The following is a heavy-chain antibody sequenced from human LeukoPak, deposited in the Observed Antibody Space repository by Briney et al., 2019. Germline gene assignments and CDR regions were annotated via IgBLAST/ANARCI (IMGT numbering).Heavy chain of an antibody. V-gene: IGHV3-33*01. J-gene: IGHJ5*02. CDR2: IWYDGSNK. Sequence: PGRSLRLSCAASGFTFSSYGMHWVRQAPGKGLEWVAVIWYDGSNKYYADSVKGRFTTSRDNSKNTLYLQMNSLRAEDTAVYYCAREGIAVAGTAGWFDPWGQGTLVTVSS. CDR1: GFTFSSYG. D-gene: IGHD6-19*01. CDR3: AREGIAVAGTAGWFDP.